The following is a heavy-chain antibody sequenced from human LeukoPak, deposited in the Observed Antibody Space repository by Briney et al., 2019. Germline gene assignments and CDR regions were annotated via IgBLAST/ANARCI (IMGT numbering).Heavy chain of an antibody. CDR3: ARDVGAYDFWSGYGMDV. CDR1: GYTFTSYG. Sequence: GASVKVSCKASGYTFTSYGISWVRQAPGQGLEWMGWNSAYNGNTNYAQKLQGRVTMTTDTSTSTAYMELRSLRSDDTAVYYCARDVGAYDFWSGYGMDVWGQGTTVTVSS. CDR2: NSAYNGNT. J-gene: IGHJ6*02. D-gene: IGHD3-3*01. V-gene: IGHV1-18*01.